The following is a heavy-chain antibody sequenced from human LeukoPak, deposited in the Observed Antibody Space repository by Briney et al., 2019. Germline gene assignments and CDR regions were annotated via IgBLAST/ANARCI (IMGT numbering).Heavy chain of an antibody. CDR3: ARDPHSSSSLFDY. D-gene: IGHD6-6*01. CDR2: IIPIFGTA. Sequence: SVKVSCKASGGTFSSYAISWVRQAPGQGLEWMGGIIPIFGTANYAQKFQGRVTITADESTSTAYMELSSLRSEDTAVYYCARDPHSSSSLFDYWGQGTLVTVSS. CDR1: GGTFSSYA. J-gene: IGHJ4*02. V-gene: IGHV1-69*13.